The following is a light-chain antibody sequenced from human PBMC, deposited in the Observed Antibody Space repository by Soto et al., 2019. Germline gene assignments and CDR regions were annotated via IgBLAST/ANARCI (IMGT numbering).Light chain of an antibody. J-gene: IGKJ4*01. Sequence: DIQMTQSPSSLSASVGDRVTITCRASQGISNYLAWYQQKPGKVPKLLIYAASTLQSGVPSRFSGSGSGTDFPLNISSLQPEDVATDYCENDNSAPSLTFGGGTKVEI. V-gene: IGKV1-27*01. CDR3: ENDNSAPSLT. CDR1: QGISNY. CDR2: AAS.